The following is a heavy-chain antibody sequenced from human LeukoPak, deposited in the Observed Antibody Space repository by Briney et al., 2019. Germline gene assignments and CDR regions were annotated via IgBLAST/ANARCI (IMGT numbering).Heavy chain of an antibody. Sequence: PGGSLRLSCAASGFTFSSYAMSWVRQAPGKGLEWVSAVSDSGSSTYYADSVKGRFTISRDNSKNTLYLQMNSLRADDTAVYYCARVTDGDYPDYWGEGTLVIVSS. J-gene: IGHJ4*02. CDR1: GFTFSSYA. CDR2: VSDSGSST. V-gene: IGHV3-23*01. D-gene: IGHD4-17*01. CDR3: ARVTDGDYPDY.